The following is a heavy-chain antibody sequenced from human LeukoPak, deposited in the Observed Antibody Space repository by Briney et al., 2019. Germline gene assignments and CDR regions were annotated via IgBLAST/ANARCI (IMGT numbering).Heavy chain of an antibody. V-gene: IGHV4-34*01. CDR2: INHSGST. CDR3: ARVDTAMVTDY. D-gene: IGHD5-18*01. CDR1: GGSFSGYY. Sequence: SETLSLTCAVYGGSFSGYYWSRIRQPPGNGLEWIGEINHSGSTNYNPSLKSRVTISVDTSKNQFSLKLSSVTAAGTAVYYCARVDTAMVTDYWGQGTLVTVSS. J-gene: IGHJ4*02.